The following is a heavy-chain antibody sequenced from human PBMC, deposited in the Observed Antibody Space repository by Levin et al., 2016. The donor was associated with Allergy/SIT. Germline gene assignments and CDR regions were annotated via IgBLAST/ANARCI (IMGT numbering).Heavy chain of an antibody. CDR1: GFMFSSYG. Sequence: GEFLKISCAASGFMFSSYGMHWVRQAPGKGLEWVAFIRFDGSKKNYADSVKGRFTISRDNSKNTLYLQMNSLRAEDTAVYYCARAGGHYDSSDYRGYYFDYWGQGTLVTVSS. CDR2: IRFDGSKK. J-gene: IGHJ4*02. D-gene: IGHD3-22*01. V-gene: IGHV3-30*02. CDR3: ARAGGHYDSSDYRGYYFDY.